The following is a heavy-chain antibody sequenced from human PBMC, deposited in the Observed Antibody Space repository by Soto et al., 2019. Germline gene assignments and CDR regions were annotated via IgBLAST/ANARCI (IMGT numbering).Heavy chain of an antibody. CDR1: GFTVSSYA. J-gene: IGHJ4*02. CDR3: AARPVSTLGPLDY. CDR2: ISGGDGNT. Sequence: GGSLRLSCAASGFTVSSYAMSWVRQAPGKGLEWVSGISGGDGNTYYADSVKGRFAISRDNSKNTLYLQMNSLGVEDTAVYYCAARPVSTLGPLDYWGQGILVTVSS. V-gene: IGHV3-23*01. D-gene: IGHD7-27*01.